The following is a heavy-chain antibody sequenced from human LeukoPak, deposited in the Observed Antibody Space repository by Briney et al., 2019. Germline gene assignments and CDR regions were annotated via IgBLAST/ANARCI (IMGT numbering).Heavy chain of an antibody. CDR3: AREGVVGATANHYDY. CDR1: GFTFSTYW. J-gene: IGHJ4*02. CDR2: IKQDGSEK. D-gene: IGHD1-26*01. V-gene: IGHV3-7*01. Sequence: GGSLRLSCAATGFTFSTYWMSWVCQAPGKGLEWVAHIKQDGSEKHYVDSVKGRFTISRDNAKNSLYLQMNSLRAEDTGVYYCAREGVVGATANHYDYWGQGSLVTVSS.